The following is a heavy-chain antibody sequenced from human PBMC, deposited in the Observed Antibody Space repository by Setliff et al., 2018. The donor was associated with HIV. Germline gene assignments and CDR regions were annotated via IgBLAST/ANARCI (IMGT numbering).Heavy chain of an antibody. CDR2: IYYSGDT. V-gene: IGHV4-31*08. CDR1: GGSITSGGFY. Sequence: PSETLSLTCTDSGGSITSGGFYWSWIRQYPQKGLEWIGYIYYSGDTYYNPSLQSRVIISVDTSNNQISLKLTSVTAADTAVYYCTIPASSLAPNWGRGTQVTVSS. D-gene: IGHD3-3*01. CDR3: TIPASSLAPN. J-gene: IGHJ4*02.